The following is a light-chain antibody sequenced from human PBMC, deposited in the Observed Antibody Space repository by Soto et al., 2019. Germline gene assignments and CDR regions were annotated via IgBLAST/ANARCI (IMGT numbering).Light chain of an antibody. CDR3: SSFTRSYMYV. CDR1: SSDVGGYNY. V-gene: IGLV2-14*01. CDR2: DVT. J-gene: IGLJ1*01. Sequence: SALTRPVSVSGSPVHSITIFCTGTSSDVGGYNYVSWYQQHPGKAPKLIIYDVTNRPSGVSHRFSGSKSGNTASLTISGLQVEDEGDYYCSSFTRSYMYVFGTGTKVT.